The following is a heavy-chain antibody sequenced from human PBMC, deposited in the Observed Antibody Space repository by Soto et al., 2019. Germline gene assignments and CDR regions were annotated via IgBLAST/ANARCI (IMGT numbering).Heavy chain of an antibody. V-gene: IGHV4-59*01. Sequence: SETLSLTCTVSGGSISSYYWSWIRQPPGKGLEWIGYIYYSGSTNYNPSLKSRVTISVDTSKNQFSLKLSSVTAADTAVYYCARSRSYYGSGIHGGIYNWFDPWGQGTLVTVSS. CDR2: IYYSGST. D-gene: IGHD3-10*01. CDR3: ARSRSYYGSGIHGGIYNWFDP. CDR1: GGSISSYY. J-gene: IGHJ5*02.